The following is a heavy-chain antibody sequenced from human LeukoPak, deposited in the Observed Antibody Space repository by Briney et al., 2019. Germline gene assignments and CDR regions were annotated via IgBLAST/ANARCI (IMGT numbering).Heavy chain of an antibody. Sequence: GGSLRLSCAASGFTFSTYSLNWVRQAPGKGLEWVSSISSSSTYIYYADSVEGRFTISRDNAKNSLYLQMNSLRAEDTAVYYCARAYYDFWSGLNSYYFDYWGQGTLVTVSS. D-gene: IGHD3-3*01. CDR3: ARAYYDFWSGLNSYYFDY. V-gene: IGHV3-21*01. CDR1: GFTFSTYS. CDR2: ISSSSTYI. J-gene: IGHJ4*02.